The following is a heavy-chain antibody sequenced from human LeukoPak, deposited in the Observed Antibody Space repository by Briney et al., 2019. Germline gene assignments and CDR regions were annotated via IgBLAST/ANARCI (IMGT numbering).Heavy chain of an antibody. V-gene: IGHV4-38-2*01. D-gene: IGHD3-3*01. CDR3: ARQYYDFWSGYLHYFDY. J-gene: IGHJ4*02. CDR2: IYHSCST. Sequence: PSETLSLTCAVSGYSISSGYYWGWIRQPPGKGREWIGSIYHSCSTYYNPSLKIRVPISVATSKHQFSLKLSSVTAADTAVYYCARQYYDFWSGYLHYFDYWGQGTLVTVSS. CDR1: GYSISSGYY.